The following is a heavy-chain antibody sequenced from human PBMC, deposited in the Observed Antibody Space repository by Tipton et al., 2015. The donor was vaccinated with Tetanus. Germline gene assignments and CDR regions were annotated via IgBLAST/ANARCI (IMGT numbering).Heavy chain of an antibody. V-gene: IGHV3-48*02. Sequence: GSLRLSCADSGFSFNNFGMNWVRQAPGKGLEWVSYISYSSTSKYYADSVKGRFAISRDNAKNSLYLQMNTLRDDDTAVYYCARRGEARANWFDSWGQGTLVTVSS. CDR2: ISYSSTSK. CDR3: ARRGEARANWFDS. J-gene: IGHJ5*01. CDR1: GFSFNNFG. D-gene: IGHD2-21*01.